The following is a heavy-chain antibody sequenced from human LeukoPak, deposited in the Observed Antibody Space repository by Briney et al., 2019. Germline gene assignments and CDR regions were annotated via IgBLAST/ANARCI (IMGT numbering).Heavy chain of an antibody. D-gene: IGHD2-8*01. J-gene: IGHJ4*02. CDR3: AKVPRHCTNGVCYYFDY. V-gene: IGHV3-23*01. CDR1: GFTFSSYA. CDR2: IRGSGGST. Sequence: SGGSLRLSWAASGFTFSSYAMSWVRQAPGRGLEWVSAIRGSGGSTYYADSVKGRFTISRDNSKNTLYLQMNSLRAEDTAVYYCAKVPRHCTNGVCYYFDYWGQGTLVTVSS.